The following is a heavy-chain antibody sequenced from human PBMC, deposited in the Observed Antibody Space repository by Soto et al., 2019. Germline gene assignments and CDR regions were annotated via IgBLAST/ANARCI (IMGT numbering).Heavy chain of an antibody. CDR3: AREGRGQQLPRKFDD. D-gene: IGHD6-13*01. J-gene: IGHJ4*02. Sequence: QVQLMQSGAEVKKPGASVKVSCKASGYTFTTYYMHWVRQAPGQGLEWMGIINPSGGGTNYAQKSQASFTMTRDSSTSTVYMQLSSLRSEGTAVYYCAREGRGQQLPRKFDDWGQGTPFTVSS. V-gene: IGHV1-46*01. CDR2: INPSGGGT. CDR1: GYTFTTYY.